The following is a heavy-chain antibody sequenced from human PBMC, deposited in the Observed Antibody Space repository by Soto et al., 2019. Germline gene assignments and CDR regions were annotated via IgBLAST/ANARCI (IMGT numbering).Heavy chain of an antibody. Sequence: SQTLSLTCSLSWDSCSTNRAACNWVRQSPSRGLEWLGRTYYTSQCNNEYAVSVKGRITINPDTSRNRFSLQLNSVTPEDKAVYYCAGGYGMNVSGQGTTVTVSS. CDR3: AGGYGMNV. CDR1: WDSCSTNRAA. V-gene: IGHV6-1*01. CDR2: TYYTSQCNN. J-gene: IGHJ6*02.